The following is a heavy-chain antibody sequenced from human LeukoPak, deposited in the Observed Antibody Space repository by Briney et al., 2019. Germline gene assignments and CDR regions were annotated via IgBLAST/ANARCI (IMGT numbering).Heavy chain of an antibody. CDR3: ANQCGYRYGSPEY. D-gene: IGHD5-18*01. CDR2: VSGSGGSP. V-gene: IGHV3-23*01. CDR1: GFTFSSYA. Sequence: PGGSLRLSCAASGFTFSSYAMTWVRQAPGKGLEWVSVVSGSGGSPYYADSVTGRFTISRDNSKSTLFLQMNSLRAEATAVYSCANQCGYRYGSPEYWGQGTLVTVSS. J-gene: IGHJ4*02.